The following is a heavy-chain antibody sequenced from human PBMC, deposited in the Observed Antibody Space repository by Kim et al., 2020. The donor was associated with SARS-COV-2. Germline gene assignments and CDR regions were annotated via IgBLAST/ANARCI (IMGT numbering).Heavy chain of an antibody. Sequence: GRFTISRDNSKNTLYLQMNSLRAEDTAVYYCARDLSATHCSSTSCYGFDSWGQGTLVTVSS. V-gene: IGHV3-30*07. CDR3: ARDLSATHCSSTSCYGFDS. J-gene: IGHJ4*02. D-gene: IGHD2-2*01.